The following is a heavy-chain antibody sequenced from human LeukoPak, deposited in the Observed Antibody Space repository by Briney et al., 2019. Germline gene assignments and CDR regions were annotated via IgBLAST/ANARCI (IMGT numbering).Heavy chain of an antibody. V-gene: IGHV4-39*02. J-gene: IGHJ6*02. D-gene: IGHD4-23*01. CDR3: AREMGVVTAHGIDV. Sequence: PSETLSLTCIVSGGSISSISSNNYHWGWIRQPPGKGLEWIGSIYYSGSTYYNPSLKSRVTISVDTSKNQFSLKLSSVTAADTALYYCAREMGVVTAHGIDVWGQGTTVTVSS. CDR2: IYYSGST. CDR1: GGSISSISSNNYH.